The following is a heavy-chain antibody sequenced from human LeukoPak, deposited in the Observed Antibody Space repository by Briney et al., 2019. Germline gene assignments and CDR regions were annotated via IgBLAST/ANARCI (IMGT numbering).Heavy chain of an antibody. CDR3: ARDRFPLGFCTGGRCYYCGMDV. D-gene: IGHD2-8*02. V-gene: IGHV4-38-2*02. J-gene: IGHJ6*02. CDR2: IYHSGST. CDR1: GFSISSGYY. Sequence: PSETLSLTCAVSGFSISSGYYWGWIQQPPGKGLEWIGSIYHSGSTFYNPSLKSRVTISIDMSENQFSLRLSSVSAADTAVYYCARDRFPLGFCTGGRCYYCGMDVWGQGTTVTVSS.